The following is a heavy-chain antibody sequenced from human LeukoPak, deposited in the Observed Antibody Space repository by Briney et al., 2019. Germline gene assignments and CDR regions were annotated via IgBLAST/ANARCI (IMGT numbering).Heavy chain of an antibody. V-gene: IGHV3-7*01. CDR2: IKQDGSEK. CDR1: GFSFSSYA. D-gene: IGHD4-17*01. J-gene: IGHJ4*02. CDR3: ARDEDGDPRFDY. Sequence: GGSLRLSCAASGFSFSSYAMSWVRQAPGKGLEWVANIKQDGSEKYYVDSVKGRFTISRDNAKNSLYLQMNSLRAEDTAVYYCARDEDGDPRFDYWGQGTLVTVSS.